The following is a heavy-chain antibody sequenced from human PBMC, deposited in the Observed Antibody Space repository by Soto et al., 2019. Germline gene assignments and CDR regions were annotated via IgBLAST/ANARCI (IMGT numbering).Heavy chain of an antibody. Sequence: ASVKVSCKASGYTFTSYYMHWVRQAPGQGLEWMGIINPSGGSTSYAQKFQGRVTMTRDTSTSTVYMELSSLRSEDTAVYYCATGSSSGYYTPPLTCDYWGQGTLVTVSS. D-gene: IGHD3-22*01. CDR2: INPSGGST. CDR1: GYTFTSYY. CDR3: ATGSSSGYYTPPLTCDY. J-gene: IGHJ4*02. V-gene: IGHV1-46*01.